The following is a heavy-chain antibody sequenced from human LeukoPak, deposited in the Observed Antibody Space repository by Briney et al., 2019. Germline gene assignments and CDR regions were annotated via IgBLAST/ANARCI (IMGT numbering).Heavy chain of an antibody. J-gene: IGHJ4*02. CDR3: ARQATSGYSYGYYPPFDY. CDR1: GYSFTSYW. D-gene: IGHD5-18*01. CDR2: IYPGDSDT. Sequence: GESLKISCKGSGYSFTSYWIGWVRQMPGKGLEWMGIIYPGDSDTRYRPSFQGQVTISADKSISTAYLQWSSLKASDTAMYYCARQATSGYSYGYYPPFDYWGQGTLVTVSS. V-gene: IGHV5-51*01.